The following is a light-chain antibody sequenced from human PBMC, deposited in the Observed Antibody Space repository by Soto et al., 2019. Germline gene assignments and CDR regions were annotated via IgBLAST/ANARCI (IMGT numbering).Light chain of an antibody. V-gene: IGKV1-5*03. Sequence: DIQMTQSPSTLSASVGDRLTITCRASQSINSWLAWYQQKPGKAPKILIYKASSLESGVPSRFSGSASGTEFTLTISSLQPDDFATYDCQQYNTYPWTFGQGTKVEVK. CDR2: KAS. CDR3: QQYNTYPWT. CDR1: QSINSW. J-gene: IGKJ1*01.